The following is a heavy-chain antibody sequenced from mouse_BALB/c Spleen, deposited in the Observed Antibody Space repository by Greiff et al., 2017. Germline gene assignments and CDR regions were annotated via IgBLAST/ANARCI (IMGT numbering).Heavy chain of an antibody. D-gene: IGHD2-4*01. J-gene: IGHJ1*01. CDR3: ASPTMITTGYFDV. CDR2: INPSSGYT. CDR1: GYTFTSYT. Sequence: QVQLKESGAELARPGASVKMSCKASGYTFTSYTMHWVKQRPGQGLEWIGYINPSSGYTNYNQKFKDKATLTADKSSSTAYMQLSSLTSEDSAVYYCASPTMITTGYFDVWGAGTTVTVSS. V-gene: IGHV1-4*01.